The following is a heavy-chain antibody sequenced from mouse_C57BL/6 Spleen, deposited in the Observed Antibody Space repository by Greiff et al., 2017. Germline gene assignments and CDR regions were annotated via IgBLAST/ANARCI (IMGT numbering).Heavy chain of an antibody. J-gene: IGHJ3*01. CDR1: GYAFSSSW. CDR2: IYPGDGDT. Sequence: VQLQQSGPELVKPVASVKISCKASGYAFSSSWMNWVKQRPGKGLEWIGRIYPGDGDTNYNGKFKGKATLTADKSSSTAYMQLSSLTSEDSAVYFCARDNFGGVFAYWGQGTLVTVSA. D-gene: IGHD1-3*01. CDR3: ARDNFGGVFAY. V-gene: IGHV1-82*01.